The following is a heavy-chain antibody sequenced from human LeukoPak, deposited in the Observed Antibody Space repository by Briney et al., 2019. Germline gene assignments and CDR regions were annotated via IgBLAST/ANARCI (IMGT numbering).Heavy chain of an antibody. J-gene: IGHJ4*02. Sequence: PGGSLRLSCAASGFTFSNAWRSWVRQAPGRGLEWVGRIKRKGDDGTIDYAAPVKGRLSISRDDSKNTLYLQMNSLKSEDTAVYYCTAGTGRSDFDYWGQGTLVTVSS. CDR1: GFTFSNAW. CDR2: IKRKGDDGTI. CDR3: TAGTGRSDFDY. D-gene: IGHD3/OR15-3a*01. V-gene: IGHV3-15*01.